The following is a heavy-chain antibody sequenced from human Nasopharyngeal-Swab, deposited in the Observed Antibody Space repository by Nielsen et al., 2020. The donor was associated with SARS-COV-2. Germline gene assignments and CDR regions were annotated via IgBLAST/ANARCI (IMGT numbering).Heavy chain of an antibody. V-gene: IGHV4-61*01. J-gene: IGHJ4*02. CDR1: GGSVSSGSYY. Sequence: SETLSLTCTVSGGSVSSGSYYWSWIRQTRGKGLEWIGYIYYSGSTNYNPSLKSRVTISVDTSKNQFSLKLSSVTAADTAVYYCAREYSSSWYRGFDYWGQGTLVTVSS. CDR3: AREYSSSWYRGFDY. CDR2: IYYSGST. D-gene: IGHD6-13*01.